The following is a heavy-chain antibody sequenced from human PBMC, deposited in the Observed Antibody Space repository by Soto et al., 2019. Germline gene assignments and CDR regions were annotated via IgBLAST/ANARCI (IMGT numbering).Heavy chain of an antibody. D-gene: IGHD3-3*01. CDR2: MNPNSGNT. V-gene: IGHV1-8*01. Sequence: QVQLVQSGAEVQKPGASVKVSCKASGYTFTSYDINWVRQATGQGLEWMGWMNPNSGNTGYAQKFQGRVTMTRNTSISTAYMELSSLRSEDTAVYYCARLYYDFWSGYMPYYYYMDVWGKGTTVTVSS. J-gene: IGHJ6*03. CDR3: ARLYYDFWSGYMPYYYYMDV. CDR1: GYTFTSYD.